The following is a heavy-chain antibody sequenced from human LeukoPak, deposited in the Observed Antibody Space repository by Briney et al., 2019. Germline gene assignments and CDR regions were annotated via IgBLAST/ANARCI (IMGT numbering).Heavy chain of an antibody. CDR2: IYHSGST. CDR1: GGSISSGGYY. D-gene: IGHD6-13*01. Sequence: PSETLSLTCTVSGGSISSGGYYWSWIRQPPGKGLEWIGYIYHSGSTYYNPSLKSRVTISVDRSKNQFSLKLSSVTAADTAVYYCARVGKQQLFYYYYYMDVWGKGTTVTVPS. J-gene: IGHJ6*03. CDR3: ARVGKQQLFYYYYYMDV. V-gene: IGHV4-30-2*01.